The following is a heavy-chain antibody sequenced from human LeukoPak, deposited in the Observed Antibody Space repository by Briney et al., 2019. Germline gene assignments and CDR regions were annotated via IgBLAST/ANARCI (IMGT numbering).Heavy chain of an antibody. D-gene: IGHD2-2*01. J-gene: IGHJ5*02. CDR3: ARGVVPAANYNWFDP. V-gene: IGHV4-61*08. CDR1: GGSISSGGYY. CDR2: IFYSGST. Sequence: PSQTLSLTCTVSGGSISSGGYYWSWIRQPPGKGLEWIGCIFYSGSTNYNPSLKSRVTISVDTSKNQFSLKLTSVTAADTAVYYCARGVVPAANYNWFDPWGQGTLVTVSS.